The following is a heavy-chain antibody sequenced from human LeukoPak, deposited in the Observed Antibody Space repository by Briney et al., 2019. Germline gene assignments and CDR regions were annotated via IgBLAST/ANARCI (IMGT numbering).Heavy chain of an antibody. Sequence: SETLSLTCTVSGGSISSYYWSWIRQPPGKGLEWIGYIYYSGSTNYNPSLKSRVTISVDTSKNQFSLKLSSVTAADTAVYYCARQGYYDFWSGSPSRFDPWGQGTLVTVSS. J-gene: IGHJ5*02. V-gene: IGHV4-59*08. CDR3: ARQGYYDFWSGSPSRFDP. CDR1: GGSISSYY. CDR2: IYYSGST. D-gene: IGHD3-3*01.